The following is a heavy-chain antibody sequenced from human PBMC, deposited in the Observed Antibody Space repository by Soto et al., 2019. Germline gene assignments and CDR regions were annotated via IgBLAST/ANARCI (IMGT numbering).Heavy chain of an antibody. Sequence: SVKVSCKASGGTFSSYAISWVRQAPGQGLEWMGGIIPIFGTANYAQKFQGRVTITADEPTSTAYMELSSLRSEDTAVYYCARVTFGVVINYYYGMDVWGQGTTVTVSS. J-gene: IGHJ6*02. D-gene: IGHD3-3*01. CDR2: IIPIFGTA. CDR3: ARVTFGVVINYYYGMDV. CDR1: GGTFSSYA. V-gene: IGHV1-69*13.